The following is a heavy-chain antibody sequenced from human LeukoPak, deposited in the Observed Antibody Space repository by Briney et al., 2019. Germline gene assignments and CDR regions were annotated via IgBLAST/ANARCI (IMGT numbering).Heavy chain of an antibody. CDR3: ASRVVPAARGGYYYYYMDV. D-gene: IGHD2-2*01. CDR2: IIPIFGTA. V-gene: IGHV1-69*06. CDR1: GGTFSNYA. Sequence: SVKVSCKASGGTFSNYAINWVRQAPGQGLEWMGGIIPIFGTANYAQKFQGRVTITADKSTSTAYMELSSLRSEDTAVYYCASRVVPAARGGYYYYYMDVWGKGTTVTVSS. J-gene: IGHJ6*03.